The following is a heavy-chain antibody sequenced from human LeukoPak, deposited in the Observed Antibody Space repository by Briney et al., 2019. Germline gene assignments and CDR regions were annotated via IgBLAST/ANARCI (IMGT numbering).Heavy chain of an antibody. J-gene: IGHJ3*01. CDR1: GFTFHHYS. V-gene: IGHV3-43*01. CDR2: ISRDGGIT. Sequence: GGSLRLSCAASGFTFHHYSMHWVRQPPGKGLEWVSLISRDGGITYYADSVRGRFTISRDNSKNSLSLEMNSLRTEDTALYYCAKDSNTGGYSFGSWGQGTMVTVSS. CDR3: AKDSNTGGYSFGS. D-gene: IGHD5-18*01.